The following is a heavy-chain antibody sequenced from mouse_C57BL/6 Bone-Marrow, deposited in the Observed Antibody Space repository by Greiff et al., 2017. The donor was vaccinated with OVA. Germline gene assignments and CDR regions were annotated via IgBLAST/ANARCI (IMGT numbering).Heavy chain of an antibody. CDR3: ARREAYGSRRGHYFDY. V-gene: IGHV14-2*01. Sequence: EVQLVESGAELVKPGASVKLSCTASGFNIKDYYMHWVKQRTEQGLEWIGRIDPEDGETKYAPKFQGKATITADTSSNTAYLQLSSLTSEDTAVYYCARREAYGSRRGHYFDYWGQGTTLTVSS. CDR1: GFNIKDYY. J-gene: IGHJ2*01. CDR2: IDPEDGET. D-gene: IGHD1-1*01.